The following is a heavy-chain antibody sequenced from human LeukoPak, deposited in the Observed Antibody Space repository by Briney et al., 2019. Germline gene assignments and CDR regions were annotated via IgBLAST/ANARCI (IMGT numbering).Heavy chain of an antibody. CDR1: GYSISSGYY. Sequence: SETLSLTCTVSGYSISSGYYWGWIRQPPGKGLEWIGSIYHSGSTYYNPSLKSRVTISVDTSKNQFSLKLSSVTAADTAVYYCARTIVATIWGNVRPFFLRFDPWGQGTLVTVSS. D-gene: IGHD5-12*01. CDR3: ARTIVATIWGNVRPFFLRFDP. J-gene: IGHJ5*02. V-gene: IGHV4-38-2*02. CDR2: IYHSGST.